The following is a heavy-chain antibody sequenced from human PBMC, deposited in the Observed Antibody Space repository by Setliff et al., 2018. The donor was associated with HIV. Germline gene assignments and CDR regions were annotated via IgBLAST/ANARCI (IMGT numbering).Heavy chain of an antibody. V-gene: IGHV1-69*05. CDR1: GGTFSSYV. J-gene: IGHJ5*02. Sequence: GASVKVSCKASGGTFSSYVISWVRQAPGQGPEWMGGIIPIYGVANYAQKFQGRVTITTDESTSTAYMELSSLRSEDTAVYYCALPYCGGGNCWSSASLPPAGWFDPWGQGTLVTVSS. D-gene: IGHD2-15*01. CDR2: IIPIYGVA. CDR3: ALPYCGGGNCWSSASLPPAGWFDP.